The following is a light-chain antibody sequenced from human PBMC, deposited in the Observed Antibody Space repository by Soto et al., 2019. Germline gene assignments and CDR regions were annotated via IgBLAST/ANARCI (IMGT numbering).Light chain of an antibody. J-gene: IGKJ2*01. V-gene: IGKV3-20*01. CDR2: GAS. CDR3: QQYGSSPYT. Sequence: EIVLTQSPGTLSLSPGERATLSCRASQSVSSSYLAWYQQKPGQAPRLLIYGASSRATGTPDRFSGSGSGTDFTLTISRLEPEDFAVYYCQQYGSSPYTFGQGT. CDR1: QSVSSSY.